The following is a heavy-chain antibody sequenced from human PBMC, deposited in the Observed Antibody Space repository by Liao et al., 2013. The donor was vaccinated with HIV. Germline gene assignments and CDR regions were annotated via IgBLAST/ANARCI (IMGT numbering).Heavy chain of an antibody. CDR3: ARGILWFGELPYFDY. CDR2: IFNSANT. Sequence: QLHLQASGPGLLKPSQTLSLTCTVSGASISSRSDYWSWIRQPAGKGLEWIGHIFNSANTFYDPSLKSRVTISVDRSKNQFSLRLTSVTAADTAVYYCARGILWFGELPYFDYWGQGLLVTVSS. CDR1: GASISSRSDY. V-gene: IGHV4-61*02. D-gene: IGHD3-10*01. J-gene: IGHJ4*02.